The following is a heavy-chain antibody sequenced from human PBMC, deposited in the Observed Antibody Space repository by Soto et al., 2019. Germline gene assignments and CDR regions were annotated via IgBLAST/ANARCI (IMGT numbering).Heavy chain of an antibody. CDR2: INPRVGTA. J-gene: IGHJ4*02. CDR1: GYTFSNYY. Sequence: ASVKVSCKASGYTFSNYYMHWVRQAPGQGLEWMGIINPRVGTARYAQKFQGRVAMTRDTSASTFYMQLSSLRSEDTALYYCARGISSTWYLQDYWGQGTLVTVSS. D-gene: IGHD6-13*01. V-gene: IGHV1-46*01. CDR3: ARGISSTWYLQDY.